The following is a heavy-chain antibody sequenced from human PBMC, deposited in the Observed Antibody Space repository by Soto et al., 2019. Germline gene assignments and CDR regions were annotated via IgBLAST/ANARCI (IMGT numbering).Heavy chain of an antibody. J-gene: IGHJ5*02. V-gene: IGHV4-59*01. D-gene: IGHD3-3*01. CDR3: ARGFRFLKPFDP. CDR1: GGSISSYY. Sequence: PSETLSLTCTVSGGSISSYYWSWIRQPPGKGLEWIGYIYYSGSTNYNPSLKSRVTISVDTSKNQFSLKLSSVTAADTAVYYCARGFRFLKPFDPWGQGTLVTVSS. CDR2: IYYSGST.